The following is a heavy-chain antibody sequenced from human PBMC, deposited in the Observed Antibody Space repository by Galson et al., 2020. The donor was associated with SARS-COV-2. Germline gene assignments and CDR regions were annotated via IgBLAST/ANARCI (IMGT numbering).Heavy chain of an antibody. J-gene: IGHJ6*03. D-gene: IGHD2-2*01. CDR3: TTDGGVVVVPAAMYYYYYMDV. Sequence: GGSLRLSCAASGFTFSNAWMSWVRQAPGKGLEWVGRIKSKTDGGTTDYAAPVKGRFTISRDDSKNTLYLQMNSLKTEDTAVYYCTTDGGVVVVPAAMYYYYYMDVWGKGTTVTVSS. CDR1: GFTFSNAW. V-gene: IGHV3-15*01. CDR2: IKSKTDGGTT.